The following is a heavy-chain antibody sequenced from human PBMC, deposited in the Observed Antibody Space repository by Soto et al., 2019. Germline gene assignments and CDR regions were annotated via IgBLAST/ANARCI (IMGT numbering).Heavy chain of an antibody. J-gene: IGHJ5*02. V-gene: IGHV3-23*01. CDR1: GFTFSNYA. CDR3: AKGPWQPPRSFDP. CDR2: IGGGGVPT. D-gene: IGHD6-13*01. Sequence: HPGGSLRLSCAASGFTFSNYAMSWVRQAPGKGLEWVSAIGGGGVPTYHADSVKGRFTISSDNSKNTLYLQMNSLRAEDTAVYYCAKGPWQPPRSFDPCGLGTLVTVSS.